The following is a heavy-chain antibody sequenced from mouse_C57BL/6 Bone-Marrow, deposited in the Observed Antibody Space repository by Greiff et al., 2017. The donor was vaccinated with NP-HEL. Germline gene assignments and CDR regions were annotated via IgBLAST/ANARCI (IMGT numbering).Heavy chain of an antibody. CDR2: IDPEDGDT. CDR3: TSITTVVYFDY. CDR1: GFNIKDYY. J-gene: IGHJ2*01. Sequence: EVQLQQSGAELVGPGASVKLSCTASGFNIKDYYMHWVKQRPEQGLEWIGRIDPEDGDTEYAPKFQGKATMTADTSSNTAYLQLSSLTSEDTAVYYCTSITTVVYFDYWGQGTTLTVSS. V-gene: IGHV14-1*01. D-gene: IGHD1-1*01.